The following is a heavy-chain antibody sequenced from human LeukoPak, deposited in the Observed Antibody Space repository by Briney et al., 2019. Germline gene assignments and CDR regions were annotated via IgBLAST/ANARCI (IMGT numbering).Heavy chain of an antibody. CDR3: ARDSSSGWYYFDY. J-gene: IGHJ4*02. Sequence: GGSLRLSCAGSGFTFSSYAMSWVRQAPGKGLEWVSVISSTGGSTFYADSVKGRFTISRDNSKSTMFLEMNSLRAEDKAVYYCARDSSSGWYYFDYWGQGTLVTVSS. V-gene: IGHV3-23*01. CDR1: GFTFSSYA. D-gene: IGHD6-19*01. CDR2: ISSTGGST.